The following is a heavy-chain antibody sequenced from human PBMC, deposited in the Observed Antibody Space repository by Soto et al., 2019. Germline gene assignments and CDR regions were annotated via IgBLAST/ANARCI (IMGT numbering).Heavy chain of an antibody. CDR3: ARAPGDKYRGWSPYDSYGTDV. D-gene: IGHD6-19*01. V-gene: IGHV3-30-3*01. J-gene: IGHJ6*02. CDR1: GFTFSSYA. Sequence: QVQLVESGGGVVQPGRSLRLSCAASGFTFSSYAMHWVRQAPGKGLEWVAVISYDGSNKYYADSVKGRFTISRDNSKNSLHPQMNTVRAEDTAVYYWARAPGDKYRGWSPYDSYGTDVWGQGTTVTVSS. CDR2: ISYDGSNK.